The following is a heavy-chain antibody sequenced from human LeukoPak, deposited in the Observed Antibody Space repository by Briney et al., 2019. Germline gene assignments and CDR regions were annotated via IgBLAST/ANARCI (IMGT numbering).Heavy chain of an antibody. J-gene: IGHJ5*02. Sequence: ASVKVSCKASGYTFTGYYIHWVRQAPGQGLEWMGRIIPLFGTANYAQTFQGRVTITADKSTSTAYMELSSLRSEDTAVYYCATSGLGGSGNYHRTWYNWFDPWGQGTLVTVSS. CDR3: ATSGLGGSGNYHRTWYNWFDP. D-gene: IGHD3-10*01. CDR1: GYTFTGYY. CDR2: IIPLFGTA. V-gene: IGHV1-69*06.